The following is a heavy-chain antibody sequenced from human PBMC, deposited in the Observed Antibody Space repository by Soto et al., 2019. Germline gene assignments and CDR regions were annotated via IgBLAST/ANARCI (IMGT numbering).Heavy chain of an antibody. CDR2: IYDSGSA. CDR1: GDSISRGGYF. D-gene: IGHD1-26*01. Sequence: QVQLQESGPGLVKPSQTLSLTCIVSGDSISRGGYFWTWIRQHPGKGLEWIGYIYDSGSAFYNPSLKSRVTMSVDTSKNQFSLNLRSVTAADTAVFYCARGILRHNHYMDVWGKGTAVAVSS. J-gene: IGHJ6*03. CDR3: ARGILRHNHYMDV. V-gene: IGHV4-31*03.